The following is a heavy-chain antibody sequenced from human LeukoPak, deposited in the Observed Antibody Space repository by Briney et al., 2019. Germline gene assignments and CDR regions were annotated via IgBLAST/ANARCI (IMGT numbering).Heavy chain of an antibody. CDR1: GFTFSNYA. CDR3: ADVRWLPDY. D-gene: IGHD5-12*01. V-gene: IGHV3-23*01. J-gene: IGHJ4*02. Sequence: GGSLRLSCVASGFTFSNYAMSWVRQAPGKGLEWVSAISGGSDNSTYYADSVKGRFTISRDSSKNTLYLQMNSLRAEDTAVYYCADVRWLPDYWGQGTLVTVSS. CDR2: ISGGSDNST.